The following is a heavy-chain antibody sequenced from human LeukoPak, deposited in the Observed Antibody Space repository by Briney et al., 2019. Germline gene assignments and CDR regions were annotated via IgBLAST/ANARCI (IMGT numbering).Heavy chain of an antibody. J-gene: IGHJ4*02. CDR3: ARELFGRGIVVAGSDY. CDR1: GGTFSSYA. CDR2: IIPIFGTA. D-gene: IGHD3-22*01. Sequence: ASVKVSCKASGGTFSSYAISWVRQAPGQGLEWMGRIIPIFGTANYAQKFQGRVTITTDESTSTAYMELSSLRSEDTAVYYCARELFGRGIVVAGSDYWGQGTLSPSPQ. V-gene: IGHV1-69*05.